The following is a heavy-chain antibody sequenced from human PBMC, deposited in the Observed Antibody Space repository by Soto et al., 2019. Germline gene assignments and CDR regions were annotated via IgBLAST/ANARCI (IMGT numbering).Heavy chain of an antibody. CDR3: ATEGGYPGSNFYGAY. D-gene: IGHD1-26*01. CDR1: GFTFTKAY. CDR2: IKGSHAGGTT. V-gene: IGHV3-15*01. Sequence: EVRLVMSGGGLVEPGGAIRLSCVASGFTFTKAYMTWVRQAPGKGLEWVGRIKGSHAGGTTDYATSVKGRFTISRDDSKNTLYLQMNSLKTEDTSVYYCATEGGYPGSNFYGAYWGQGTLVTVSS. J-gene: IGHJ4*02.